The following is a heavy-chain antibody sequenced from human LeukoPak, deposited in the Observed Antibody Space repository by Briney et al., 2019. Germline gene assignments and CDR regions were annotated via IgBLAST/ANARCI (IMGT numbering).Heavy chain of an antibody. CDR1: GFTFSSYW. J-gene: IGHJ6*03. CDR3: ARDQQYSGGGYLGYMDV. CDR2: IKQDGSEK. V-gene: IGHV3-7*01. Sequence: PGGSLRLSCAASGFTFSSYWMSWVRQAPGKGLEWVANIKQDGSEKYYVDSVEGRFTISRDNAKNSLYLQMNSLRAEDTAVYFCARDQQYSGGGYLGYMDVWGKGTTVTVSS. D-gene: IGHD6-19*01.